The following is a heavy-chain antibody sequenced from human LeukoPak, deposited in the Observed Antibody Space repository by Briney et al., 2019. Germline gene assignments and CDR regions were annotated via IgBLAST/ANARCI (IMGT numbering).Heavy chain of an antibody. CDR3: ARRRDSSGYYYVDLGY. V-gene: IGHV1-2*02. D-gene: IGHD3-22*01. CDR2: INPNSGGT. CDR1: GYTFTGCY. Sequence: ASVKVSCKASGYTFTGCYMHWVRQAPGQGLEWMGWINPNSGGTNYAQKFQGRVTMTRDTSISTAYMELSRLRSDDTAVYYCARRRDSSGYYYVDLGYWGQGTLVTVSS. J-gene: IGHJ4*02.